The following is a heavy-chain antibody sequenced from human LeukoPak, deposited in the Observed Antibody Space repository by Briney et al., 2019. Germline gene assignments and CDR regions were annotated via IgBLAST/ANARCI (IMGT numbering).Heavy chain of an antibody. CDR3: AKIVATIYDAFDI. CDR1: GFTFSNSD. V-gene: IGHV3-35*02. Sequence: GGSLRLSCAASGFTFSNSDMNWVHQAPGKGLEWVSGVSWNGSRTHYADSVKGQFIISRDNSRNTLYLQTNSLRAEDTAVYYCAKIVATIYDAFDIWGQGTMVTVSS. D-gene: IGHD5-12*01. J-gene: IGHJ3*02. CDR2: VSWNGSRT.